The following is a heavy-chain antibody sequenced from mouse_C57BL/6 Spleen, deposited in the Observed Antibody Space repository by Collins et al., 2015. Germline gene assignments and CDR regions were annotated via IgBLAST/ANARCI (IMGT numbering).Heavy chain of an antibody. J-gene: IGHJ1*01. Sequence: EVQLQQSGTVLARPGASVKMSCKASGYSFTSYWMHWVKQRPGQGLEWIGAIYPGNSDTSYNQKFKGKAKLTAVTSASTAYMELSSLTNEDSAVYYCTRDYYGSSYHWYFDVWSAGTTVTVSS. D-gene: IGHD1-1*01. CDR1: GYSFTSYW. V-gene: IGHV1-5*01. CDR3: TRDYYGSSYHWYFDV. CDR2: IYPGNSDT.